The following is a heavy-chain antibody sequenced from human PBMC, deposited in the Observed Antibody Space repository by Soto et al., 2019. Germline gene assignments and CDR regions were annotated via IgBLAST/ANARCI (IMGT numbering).Heavy chain of an antibody. V-gene: IGHV1-18*01. CDR1: GYTFTSYG. D-gene: IGHD3-3*01. J-gene: IGHJ2*01. Sequence: GASVKVSCKASGYTFTSYGISWVRQAPGQGLEWMGWISAYNGNTNYAQNLQGRVTMTTDTSTSTAYMELRSLRSDDTAVYYCARGGSNKYYDFWSGYFWYFDLWGRGTLVTVSS. CDR2: ISAYNGNT. CDR3: ARGGSNKYYDFWSGYFWYFDL.